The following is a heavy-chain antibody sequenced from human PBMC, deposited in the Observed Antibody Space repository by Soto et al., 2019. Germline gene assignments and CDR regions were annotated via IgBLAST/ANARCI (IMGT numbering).Heavy chain of an antibody. V-gene: IGHV3-30*18. CDR3: AKGFLVRGVTFLPEGV. Sequence: PGGSLRLSCAASGFTFSSYGMHWVRQAPGKGLDWVAVISYDGSSEKYADSVKGRFTISRDNSKNTLYLQMNSLRAGDTAVYYCAKGFLVRGVTFLPEGVWGRGTTVTVSS. J-gene: IGHJ6*02. CDR2: ISYDGSSE. CDR1: GFTFSSYG. D-gene: IGHD3-10*01.